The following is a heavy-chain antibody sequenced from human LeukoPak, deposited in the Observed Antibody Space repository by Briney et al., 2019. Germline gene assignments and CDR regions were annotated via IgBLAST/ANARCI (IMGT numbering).Heavy chain of an antibody. V-gene: IGHV3-9*01. D-gene: IGHD3-3*01. J-gene: IGHJ4*02. CDR2: ISWNSGSI. CDR3: AKDGEFWSGYLDY. CDR1: GFTFDDYA. Sequence: GGSLRLSCAASGFTFDDYAMHWVRRAPGKGLEWVSGISWNSGSIGYADSVKGRFTISRDNAKNSLYLQMNSLRAEDTALYYCAKDGEFWSGYLDYWGQGTLVTVSS.